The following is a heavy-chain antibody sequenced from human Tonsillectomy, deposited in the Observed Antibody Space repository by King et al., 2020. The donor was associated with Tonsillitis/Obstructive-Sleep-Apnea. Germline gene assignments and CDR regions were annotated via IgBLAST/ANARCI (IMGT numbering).Heavy chain of an antibody. J-gene: IGHJ3*02. D-gene: IGHD2-15*01. CDR3: ARDRAFSYGSGGSCYIDAFDI. CDR2: ISSSGSTI. CDR1: GFTFSSYE. Sequence: VQLVESGGGLVQPGGSLRLSCAASGFTFSSYEMNWVRQAPGKGLEWVSYISSSGSTIYYADSVKGRFTISRDNAKNSLYLQMNSLRAEDTAVYYCARDRAFSYGSGGSCYIDAFDIWGQGTMVTVSS. V-gene: IGHV3-48*03.